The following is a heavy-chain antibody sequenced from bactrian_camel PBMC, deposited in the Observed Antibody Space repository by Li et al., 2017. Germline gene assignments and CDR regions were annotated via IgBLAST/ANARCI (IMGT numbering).Heavy chain of an antibody. D-gene: IGHD1*01. J-gene: IGHJ4*01. V-gene: IGHV3S61*01. Sequence: HVQLVESGGGSVQPGGSLTLSCTASGFAVDASDMGWYRQAPGNECEMVSTTSNDITTYYLNSVKGRFTISRDNAKNTVYLQMNYLQSEDTALYYCAKGLFSTADGLGHTVRGQGTQVTVS. CDR2: TSNDITT. CDR1: GFAVDASD.